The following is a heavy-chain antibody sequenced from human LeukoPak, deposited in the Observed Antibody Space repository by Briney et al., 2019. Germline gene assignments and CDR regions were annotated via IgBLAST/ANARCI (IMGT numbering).Heavy chain of an antibody. V-gene: IGHV5-51*01. J-gene: IGHJ4*02. Sequence: GESLKISCQGSGYTFNNYWIGWVRQMPGKGLEWMGIIYPGDSDTTYNPSFQGQVTFSADKSISTAYLQWSSLKASDTAIYYCARVGVRGVNGRAYFDYWGQGTPVTVSS. CDR1: GYTFNNYW. CDR2: IYPGDSDT. D-gene: IGHD3-10*01. CDR3: ARVGVRGVNGRAYFDY.